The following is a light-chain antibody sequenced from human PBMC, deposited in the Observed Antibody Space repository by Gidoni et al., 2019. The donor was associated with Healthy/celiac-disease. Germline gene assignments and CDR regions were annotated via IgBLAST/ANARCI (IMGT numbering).Light chain of an antibody. Sequence: EIVLTQPPATLSLSPGERATLSCRASQSVSSYLAWYQQKPGQAPRLLIYEASNRATGIPARFSGSGSGTDFTLTISSLEPEDFAVYYCQQRSNWPPLTFGGGTKVEIK. J-gene: IGKJ4*01. V-gene: IGKV3-11*01. CDR1: QSVSSY. CDR3: QQRSNWPPLT. CDR2: EAS.